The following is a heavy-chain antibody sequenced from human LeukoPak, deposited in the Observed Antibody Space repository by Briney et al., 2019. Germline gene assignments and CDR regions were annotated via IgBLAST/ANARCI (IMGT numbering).Heavy chain of an antibody. D-gene: IGHD3-3*01. V-gene: IGHV1-69*13. Sequence: SVKVSCKASGGTFSSYAISWVRQAPGQELEWMGGIIPIFGTANYAQKFQGRVTITADESTSTVYMELSSLRSEDTAVYYCAKGVGVYYYYYYMDVWGKGTTVTVSS. CDR1: GGTFSSYA. CDR3: AKGVGVYYYYYYMDV. J-gene: IGHJ6*03. CDR2: IIPIFGTA.